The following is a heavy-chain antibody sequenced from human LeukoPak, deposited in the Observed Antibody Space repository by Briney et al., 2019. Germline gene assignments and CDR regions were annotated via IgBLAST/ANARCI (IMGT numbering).Heavy chain of an antibody. V-gene: IGHV3-23*01. CDR2: ISGSGGST. CDR1: GFTFSSYA. Sequence: GGSLRLSCAASGFTFSSYAMSWVRQAPGKGLEWVSAISGSGGSTYYADSVKGRFTISRDNSKNTLYLQMNSLRAEDTAVYYCAKDTITMVRGVTSYYLDYWGQGTLVTVSS. J-gene: IGHJ4*02. CDR3: AKDTITMVRGVTSYYLDY. D-gene: IGHD3-10*01.